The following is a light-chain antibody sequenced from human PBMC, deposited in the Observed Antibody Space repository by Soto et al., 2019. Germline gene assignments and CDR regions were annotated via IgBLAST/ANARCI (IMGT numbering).Light chain of an antibody. J-gene: IGKJ4*01. V-gene: IGKV1-9*01. CDR2: DAS. CDR1: QGISSY. Sequence: IKFTQSPSSVSASVGDRVTITCRASQGISSYLGWYQQKPGKAPNLLIYDASTLHSGVPSRFSGGGSGTDFTLTISSLQPEDFATYCCQQANLYPSTFGGGTKVDI. CDR3: QQANLYPST.